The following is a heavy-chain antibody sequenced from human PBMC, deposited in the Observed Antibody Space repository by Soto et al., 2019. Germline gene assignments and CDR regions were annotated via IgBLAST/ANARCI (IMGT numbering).Heavy chain of an antibody. CDR3: ARRDSRGYSPGGDAFEI. CDR1: GYRFTYYF. J-gene: IGHJ3*02. V-gene: IGHV5-10-1*01. Sequence: GESLKISCNGSGYRFTYYFISWVRQMPWKGLEWMGRIDPFDSSTKYSPPFQGHVSLSADKSISTVYLQWSSLKASDTAMYYCARRDSRGYSPGGDAFEIWAQGTMVTVSS. D-gene: IGHD3-22*01. CDR2: IDPFDSST.